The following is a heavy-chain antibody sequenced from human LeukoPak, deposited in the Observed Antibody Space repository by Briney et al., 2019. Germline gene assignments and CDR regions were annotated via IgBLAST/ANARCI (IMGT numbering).Heavy chain of an antibody. CDR3: ARDGYYDILTGYYPNWFDP. V-gene: IGHV1-69*05. D-gene: IGHD3-9*01. CDR1: GGTFSSYA. Sequence: SVKVSCXASGGTFSSYAISWVRQAPGQGLAWMGGIIPIFGTANYAQKFQGRVTITTDESTSTAYMELSSLRSEDTAVYYCARDGYYDILTGYYPNWFDPWGQGTLVTVSS. CDR2: IIPIFGTA. J-gene: IGHJ5*02.